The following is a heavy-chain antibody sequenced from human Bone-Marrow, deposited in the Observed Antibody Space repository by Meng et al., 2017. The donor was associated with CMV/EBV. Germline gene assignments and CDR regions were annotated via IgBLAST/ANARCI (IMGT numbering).Heavy chain of an antibody. CDR2: IKLDGTYK. J-gene: IGHJ4*02. V-gene: IGHV3-30*02. CDR3: AKDQRDGISYLDY. CDR1: GFPFSTYG. Sequence: GESLKISCTASGFPFSTYGMHWVRQAPGKGLEWVGLIKLDGTYKYYADSAKGRFTISRDNSKNTLYLQMNSLRGEDTAVYYCAKDQRDGISYLDYWGQGTLVTVSS. D-gene: IGHD1-14*01.